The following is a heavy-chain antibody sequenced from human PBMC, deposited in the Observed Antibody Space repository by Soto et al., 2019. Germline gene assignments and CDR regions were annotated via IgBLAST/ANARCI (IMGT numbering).Heavy chain of an antibody. Sequence: EVQLVESGGGLVKPGGSLRLSCAASGFTFNTYTLAWDRQAPGRGLEWVSSVSSSSIYIHYGDSVKGRFTISRDNAQNSVYLQMDSLRADDTAVYYCARETYCSSTSCYLDYWGRGTLV. J-gene: IGHJ4*02. CDR2: VSSSSIYI. V-gene: IGHV3-21*02. D-gene: IGHD2-2*01. CDR1: GFTFNTYT. CDR3: ARETYCSSTSCYLDY.